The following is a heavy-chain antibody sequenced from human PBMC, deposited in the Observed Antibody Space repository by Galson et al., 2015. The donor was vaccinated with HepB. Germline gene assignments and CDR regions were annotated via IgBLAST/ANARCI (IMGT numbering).Heavy chain of an antibody. V-gene: IGHV1-58*01. CDR1: GFTFSTSV. D-gene: IGHD6-13*01. J-gene: IGHJ4*02. CDR2: IVVGSGNT. Sequence: SVKVSCKASGFTFSTSVVQWVRQARGQRLEWIGWIVVGSGNTKYAQQFQERVSITSDMSTKTAYTELSSLTSADTAVYYCAAGQRYSNNWGQGTLVTVSS. CDR3: AAGQRYSNN.